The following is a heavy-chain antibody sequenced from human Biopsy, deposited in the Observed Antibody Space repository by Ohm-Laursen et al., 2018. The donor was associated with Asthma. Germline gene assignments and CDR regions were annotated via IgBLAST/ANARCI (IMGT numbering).Heavy chain of an antibody. CDR2: IYYSGTT. D-gene: IGHD3-10*01. Sequence: SQTLSLTWTVSGGSISSGGYYWSWIRQHPGKGLEWIGYIYYSGTTYYNPSLKSRVTMSVDTSKKHFSLKLSSVTAADTAVYYCARVSITPGAFDIWGQGTMVTVSS. CDR1: GGSISSGGYY. CDR3: ARVSITPGAFDI. V-gene: IGHV4-31*02. J-gene: IGHJ3*02.